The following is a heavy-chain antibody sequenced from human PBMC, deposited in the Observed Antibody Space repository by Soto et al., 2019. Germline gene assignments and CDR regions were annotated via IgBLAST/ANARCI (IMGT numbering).Heavy chain of an antibody. D-gene: IGHD5-18*01. Sequence: ASVKVSCKASGYTFTGYYMHWVRRAPGQGLEWMGWINPNSGGTNYAQKFQGWVTMTRDTSISTAYMELSRLRSDDTAVYYCAAGYSSPFAPLDYWGQGTLVTVSS. CDR3: AAGYSSPFAPLDY. V-gene: IGHV1-2*04. CDR1: GYTFTGYY. J-gene: IGHJ4*02. CDR2: INPNSGGT.